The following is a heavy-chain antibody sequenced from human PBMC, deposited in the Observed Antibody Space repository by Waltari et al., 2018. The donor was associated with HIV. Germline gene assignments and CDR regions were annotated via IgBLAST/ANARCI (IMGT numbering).Heavy chain of an antibody. CDR1: GYTFTSYG. V-gene: IGHV1-18*01. Sequence: QVQLVQSGAEVKKPGASVKVSCKASGYTFTSYGISWVRQAPGQGLEWMGWISAYKGNTNYAQKLQGRVTMTTDTSTSTAYMELRSLRSDDTAVYYCARDLSRIAAAGARDYYYGMDVWGQGTTVTVSS. CDR3: ARDLSRIAAAGARDYYYGMDV. D-gene: IGHD6-13*01. CDR2: ISAYKGNT. J-gene: IGHJ6*02.